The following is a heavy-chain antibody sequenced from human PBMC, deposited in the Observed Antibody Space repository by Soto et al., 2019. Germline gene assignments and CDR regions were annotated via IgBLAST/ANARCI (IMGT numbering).Heavy chain of an antibody. Sequence: QVQLVESGGGVVQPGRSLRLSCAASGFTVSSYGMHWVRQAPGKGLEWVAVIWYDGSNKYYADSVKGRFTISRDNSKNTLYLQMNSLRAQDTAVYYCATSSPGGMDVWGQRTTVTVSS. V-gene: IGHV3-33*01. CDR3: ATSSPGGMDV. CDR1: GFTVSSYG. CDR2: IWYDGSNK. J-gene: IGHJ6*02.